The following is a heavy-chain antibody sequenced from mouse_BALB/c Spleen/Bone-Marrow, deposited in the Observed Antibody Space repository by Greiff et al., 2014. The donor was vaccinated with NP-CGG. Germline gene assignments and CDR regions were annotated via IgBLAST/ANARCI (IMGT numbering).Heavy chain of an antibody. J-gene: IGHJ2*01. Sequence: QVQLQQSGPSLVQPSQSLSMTCTVSGFSLTSYGVHWVRQSPGKGLEWLGVIWRGGSTDYNAAFMSRLSITNDNSKSQVFFKMNSLQADDTAIYYCAKTDYWGQGTTLTVSS. CDR3: AKTDY. CDR2: IWRGGST. V-gene: IGHV2-5-1*01. CDR1: GFSLTSYG.